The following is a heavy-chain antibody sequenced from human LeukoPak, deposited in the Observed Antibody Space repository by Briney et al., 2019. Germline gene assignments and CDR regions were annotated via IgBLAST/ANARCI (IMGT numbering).Heavy chain of an antibody. J-gene: IGHJ4*02. CDR2: INPDGGST. V-gene: IGHV1-46*01. Sequence: ASVKVSCKASGYTFTSYWIQWVRQAPGQGLEWMGLINPDGGSTAYAHRFQGRVIMTRDTSTSTVYMELSSLRSDDTAVYFCAREAGIGTWIGYCSGDNCRTRFDYWGQGTLVTVSS. CDR3: AREAGIGTWIGYCSGDNCRTRFDY. CDR1: GYTFTSYW. D-gene: IGHD2-15*01.